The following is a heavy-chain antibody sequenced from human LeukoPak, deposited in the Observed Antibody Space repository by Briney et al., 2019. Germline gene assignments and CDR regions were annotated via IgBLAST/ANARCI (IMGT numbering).Heavy chain of an antibody. Sequence: PSETLSLTCTVSGGSISSGSYYWSWLRQPAGKGLEWIGRVYSSGSTDYNPSLKSRLTISADTSKNQFSLRLSSVTAADTAVYYCVRVDNGGNYFDYWGQGTLVTVSS. V-gene: IGHV4-61*02. CDR1: GGSISSGSYY. J-gene: IGHJ4*02. D-gene: IGHD4-23*01. CDR3: VRVDNGGNYFDY. CDR2: VYSSGST.